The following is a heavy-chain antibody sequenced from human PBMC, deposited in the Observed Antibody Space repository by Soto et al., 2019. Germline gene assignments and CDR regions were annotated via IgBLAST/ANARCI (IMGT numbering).Heavy chain of an antibody. CDR2: IYWDDDK. Sequence: SGPTLVNPTQTLTLTCTFSGFSLSTHTVGVAWIRQPPGKALEWLALIYWDDDKRYSPSLKSRLTITKDTSKNQVVLTMTNMDPVDTATYYCAYSRLLWFGSDWFDPWGQGTLVTVSS. CDR3: AYSRLLWFGSDWFDP. V-gene: IGHV2-5*02. J-gene: IGHJ5*02. CDR1: GFSLSTHTVG. D-gene: IGHD3-10*01.